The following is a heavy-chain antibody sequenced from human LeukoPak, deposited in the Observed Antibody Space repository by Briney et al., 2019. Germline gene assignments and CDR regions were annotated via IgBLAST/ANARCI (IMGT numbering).Heavy chain of an antibody. D-gene: IGHD6-13*01. J-gene: IGHJ4*02. CDR2: ISSNGGVT. CDR1: GFTFSSYA. CDR3: VKDVSSTYYYFDY. V-gene: IGHV3-64D*09. Sequence: PGGSLRLSCAASGFTFSSYAMSWVRQAPGKGLEYVSAISSNGGVTYYADSVKGRFTISRDNSKNTLYLEMSSLRVEDTAVYYCVKDVSSTYYYFDYWGQGTLVTVSS.